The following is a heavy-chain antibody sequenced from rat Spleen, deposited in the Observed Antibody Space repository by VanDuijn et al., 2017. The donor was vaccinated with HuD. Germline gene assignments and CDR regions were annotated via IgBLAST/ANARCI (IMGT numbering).Heavy chain of an antibody. CDR3: ATPTPGIPFTY. J-gene: IGHJ3*01. CDR1: GFTFSDYA. V-gene: IGHV5-7*01. D-gene: IGHD1-4*01. Sequence: EVQLVESGGGLVQPGGSLKLSCAASGFTFSDYAMAWVRQSPKKGLEWVATIIYDGSSTYYRDSVKGRFTISRDNTKSTLYLQMDSLRSEDTATYYCATPTPGIPFTYWGQGTLVTVSS. CDR2: IIYDGSST.